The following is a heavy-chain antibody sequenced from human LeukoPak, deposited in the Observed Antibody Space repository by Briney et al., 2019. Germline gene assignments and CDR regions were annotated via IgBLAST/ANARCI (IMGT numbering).Heavy chain of an antibody. J-gene: IGHJ4*02. D-gene: IGHD7-27*01. CDR3: ARGSTGDKSNN. CDR2: IYYSATT. CDR1: GGSISSGGYY. Sequence: PSQTLSLTCTVSGGSISSGGYYWSCIRQLQGKGLEWIGYIYYSATTSYNPSLKSRLTISLDTSENQFSLKLSSVTAADTAVYYCARGSTGDKSNNWGQGTLVTVSS. V-gene: IGHV4-31*03.